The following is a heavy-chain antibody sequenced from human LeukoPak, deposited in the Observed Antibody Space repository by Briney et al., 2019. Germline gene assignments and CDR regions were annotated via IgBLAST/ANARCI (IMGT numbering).Heavy chain of an antibody. J-gene: IGHJ5*02. CDR1: GGTFSGYY. V-gene: IGHV4-34*01. D-gene: IGHD5-18*01. CDR2: INHSGST. CDR3: ARHGYNPRPHYMGNGRNWFDP. Sequence: SDTLSLTCDASGGTFSGYYWSWIRQPPGKGLEWMGEINHSGSTNYNPFLKRRVTISVDTSKNQFYMKLSSVTAADTAVYYCARHGYNPRPHYMGNGRNWFDPWGQGTLVTVSS.